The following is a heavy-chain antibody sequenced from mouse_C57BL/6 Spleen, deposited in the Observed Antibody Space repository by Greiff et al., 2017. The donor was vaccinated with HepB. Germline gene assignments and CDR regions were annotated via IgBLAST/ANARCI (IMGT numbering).Heavy chain of an antibody. CDR2: IDPSDSYT. D-gene: IGHD1-1*01. V-gene: IGHV1-50*01. CDR3: ARATTVVAPDY. CDR1: GYTFTSYW. J-gene: IGHJ2*01. Sequence: QVQLQQPGAELVKPGASVKLSCKASGYTFTSYWMQWVKQRPGQGLEWIGEIDPSDSYTNYNQKFKGKATLTVDTSSSTAYMQLSSLTSEDSAVYYCARATTVVAPDYWGQGTTLTVSS.